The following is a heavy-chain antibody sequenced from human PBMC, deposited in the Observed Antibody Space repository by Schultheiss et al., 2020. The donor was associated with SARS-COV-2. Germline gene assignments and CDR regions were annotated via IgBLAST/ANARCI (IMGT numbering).Heavy chain of an antibody. Sequence: SVKVSCKASGGTFSSYAISWVRQAPGQGLEWMGGIIPIFGTANYAQKFQGRVTITRDTSASTAYMELSSLRSEDTAVYYCARAPLIAVAGIYYYYGMDVWGQGTTVTVSS. J-gene: IGHJ6*02. CDR1: GGTFSSYA. D-gene: IGHD6-19*01. CDR3: ARAPLIAVAGIYYYYGMDV. V-gene: IGHV1-69*05. CDR2: IIPIFGTA.